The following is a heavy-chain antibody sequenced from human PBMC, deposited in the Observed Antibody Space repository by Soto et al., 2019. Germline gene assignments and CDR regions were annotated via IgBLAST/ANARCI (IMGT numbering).Heavy chain of an antibody. CDR2: IYPGDSDT. Sequence: PGEPLKISCKGSGYSFTSYWIGWVRKMTGKGLEWMGSIYPGDSDTRYSPSFQGQVTISADKSISTAYLQWSSLKASDIAIYYCARSSDNIGYYRFAFDIWGQGTMATV. CDR1: GYSFTSYW. V-gene: IGHV5-51*01. D-gene: IGHD3-22*01. CDR3: ARSSDNIGYYRFAFDI. J-gene: IGHJ3*02.